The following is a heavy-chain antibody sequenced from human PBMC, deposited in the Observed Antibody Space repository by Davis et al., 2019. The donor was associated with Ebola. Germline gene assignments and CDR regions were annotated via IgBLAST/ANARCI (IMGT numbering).Heavy chain of an antibody. CDR1: VITFSSYA. J-gene: IGHJ4*02. Sequence: GGSLRLSCTDSVITFSSYAMTWVRQAPGKGLEWVSAISGSGSSTYYADSVKGRFTISRDNAKNSLYLQMNSLRAEDTAIYYCAKDLGTSGILDYWGQGTLVTVSS. D-gene: IGHD1-1*01. CDR3: AKDLGTSGILDY. CDR2: ISGSGSST. V-gene: IGHV3-23*01.